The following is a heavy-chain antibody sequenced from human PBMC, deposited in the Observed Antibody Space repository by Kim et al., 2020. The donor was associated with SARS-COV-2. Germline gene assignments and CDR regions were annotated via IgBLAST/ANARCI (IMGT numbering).Heavy chain of an antibody. CDR1: GGSISSYY. D-gene: IGHD3-3*01. J-gene: IGHJ6*02. Sequence: SETLSLTCTVSGGSISSYYWSWIRQPPGKGLEWIGYIYYSGSTNYNPSLKSRVTISVDTSKNQFSLKLSSVTAADTAVYYCARFTIFGRGPLRLDYYYGMDVWGQGTTVTVSS. CDR2: IYYSGST. CDR3: ARFTIFGRGPLRLDYYYGMDV. V-gene: IGHV4-59*01.